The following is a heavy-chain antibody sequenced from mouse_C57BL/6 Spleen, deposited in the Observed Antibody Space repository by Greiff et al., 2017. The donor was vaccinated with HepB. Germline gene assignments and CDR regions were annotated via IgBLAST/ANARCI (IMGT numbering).Heavy chain of an antibody. D-gene: IGHD2-4*01. Sequence: QVQLQQSGPELVKPGASVKISCKASGYAFSSSWMNWVKQRPGKGLEWIGRIYPGDGDTNYNGKFKGKATLTADKSSSTAYMQLSSLTSEDSAVYFCARNGDDYPYYYAMDYWGQGTSVTVSS. V-gene: IGHV1-82*01. CDR3: ARNGDDYPYYYAMDY. J-gene: IGHJ4*01. CDR2: IYPGDGDT. CDR1: GYAFSSSW.